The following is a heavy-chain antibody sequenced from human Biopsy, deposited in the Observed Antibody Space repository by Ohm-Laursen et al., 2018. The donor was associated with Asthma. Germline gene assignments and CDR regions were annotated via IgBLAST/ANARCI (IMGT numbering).Heavy chain of an antibody. V-gene: IGHV3-30*03. CDR1: GFTFSNYG. CDR3: ARERAGVLGSYNGMDV. Sequence: SLRLSCTASGFTFSNYGMHWVRQVAGKGLDWVAVVTYDGISQYYAESVKGRFTISRDNSRNTLNLQMSSVRPDDTAVYFCARERAGVLGSYNGMDVWGPGTTVSGSS. CDR2: VTYDGISQ. J-gene: IGHJ6*02. D-gene: IGHD2-8*01.